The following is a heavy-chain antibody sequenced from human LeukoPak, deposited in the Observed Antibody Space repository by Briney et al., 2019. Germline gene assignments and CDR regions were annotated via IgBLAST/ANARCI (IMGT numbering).Heavy chain of an antibody. CDR2: IHYSGSA. V-gene: IGHV4-38-2*01. Sequence: SETLSLTCDVSGYSISSGYYWGWIRQPQGKGLEWKGLEWFGSIHYSGSAYYNPSLKSRVTISVDTSKNQFSLKLSSVTAADTAVYYCARGHDFWTELGAFDIWGQGTMVTVSS. CDR3: ARGHDFWTELGAFDI. D-gene: IGHD3-3*01. CDR1: GYSISSGYY. J-gene: IGHJ3*02.